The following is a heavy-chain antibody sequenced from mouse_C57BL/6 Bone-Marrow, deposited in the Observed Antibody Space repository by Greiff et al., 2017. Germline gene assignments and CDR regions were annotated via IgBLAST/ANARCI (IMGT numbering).Heavy chain of an antibody. J-gene: IGHJ4*01. Sequence: EVHLVESGGGLVQPGGSRKLSCAASGFTFSDFGMHWVRQAPEKGLEWVAYIGSGRSTIYYADTVKGRFTISRDNPKNTLFLQMTSLRSEDTAMYYCARYDYYAMYYWGRGTAVTVSS. CDR2: IGSGRSTI. D-gene: IGHD2-3*01. CDR3: ARYDYYAMYY. CDR1: GFTFSDFG. V-gene: IGHV5-17*02.